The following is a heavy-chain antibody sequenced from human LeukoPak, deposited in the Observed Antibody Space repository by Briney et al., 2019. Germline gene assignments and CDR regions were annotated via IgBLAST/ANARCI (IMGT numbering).Heavy chain of an antibody. CDR3: ARDTRFGEEGQKNAFDI. V-gene: IGHV1-18*01. Sequence: GASVKVSCKTSGYTFTSYGMSWVRQAPGHALEWMGWISGHNGDTDYAQIPQGRVSITTHTSTSTAYMELRSLRSDDTAVYYCARDTRFGEEGQKNAFDIWGQGTMVTVSS. CDR2: ISGHNGDT. J-gene: IGHJ3*02. D-gene: IGHD3-10*01. CDR1: GYTFTSYG.